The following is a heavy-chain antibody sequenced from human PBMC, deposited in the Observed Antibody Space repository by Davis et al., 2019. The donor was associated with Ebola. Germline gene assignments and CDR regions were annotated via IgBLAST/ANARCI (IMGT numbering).Heavy chain of an antibody. D-gene: IGHD1-26*01. Sequence: ASVKVSCKASGYTFTGYYMHWVRQAPGQGLEWMGWINPNSGGTNYAQKFQGWVTMTRDTSISTAYMELSRLRSDDTAVYYCARAGRHGGSGSYPDHYYYGMDVWGQGTTVTVSS. J-gene: IGHJ6*02. CDR3: ARAGRHGGSGSYPDHYYYGMDV. V-gene: IGHV1-2*04. CDR1: GYTFTGYY. CDR2: INPNSGGT.